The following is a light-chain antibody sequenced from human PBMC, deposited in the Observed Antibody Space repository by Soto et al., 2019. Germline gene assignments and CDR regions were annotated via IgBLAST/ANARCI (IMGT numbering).Light chain of an antibody. Sequence: QSALTQPPSASGSPGQSVTISCTGTSSDVGGYNYVSWYQQHPGKAPKLMIYEVSKRPSGIPDRFSASKSGNTASLPVSGLPDEDEAHYFCPSYAGGNNLVFGGGTKLTVL. J-gene: IGLJ2*01. CDR3: PSYAGGNNLV. V-gene: IGLV2-8*01. CDR1: SSDVGGYNY. CDR2: EVS.